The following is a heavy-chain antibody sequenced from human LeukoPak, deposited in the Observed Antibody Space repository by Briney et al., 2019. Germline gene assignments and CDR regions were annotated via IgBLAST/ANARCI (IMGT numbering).Heavy chain of an antibody. Sequence: PGGSLRLSCAASGFTFSSYAMSWVRQAPGKGLEWVSVIYSAGSTYYADSVKGRFTISRDNSKNTLYLQMNSLRAEDTAVYYCARGPGDYFDYWGQGTLVTVSS. CDR2: IYSAGST. J-gene: IGHJ4*02. D-gene: IGHD4-17*01. V-gene: IGHV3-53*01. CDR1: GFTFSSYA. CDR3: ARGPGDYFDY.